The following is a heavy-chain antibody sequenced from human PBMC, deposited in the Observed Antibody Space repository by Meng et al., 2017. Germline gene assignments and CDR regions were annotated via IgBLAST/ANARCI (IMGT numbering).Heavy chain of an antibody. CDR3: ARSYCSSTSCYGMDV. J-gene: IGHJ6*02. V-gene: IGHV1-2*06. Sequence: ASVKVSCKASGYTFTGYYIHWVRQAPGQGLEWMGRINPNSGGTNYAQKFQGRVTMTRDTSISTAYMELSRLRSDETAVYYCARSYCSSTSCYGMDVWGQGTTVTVSS. CDR2: INPNSGGT. D-gene: IGHD2-2*01. CDR1: GYTFTGYY.